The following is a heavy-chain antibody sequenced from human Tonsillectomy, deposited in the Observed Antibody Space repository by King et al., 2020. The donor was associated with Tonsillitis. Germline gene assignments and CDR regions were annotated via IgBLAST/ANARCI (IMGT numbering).Heavy chain of an antibody. D-gene: IGHD1-26*01. CDR1: GFTFSNYG. V-gene: IGHV3-33*08. Sequence: VQLVESGGGVVQPGRSLTLSCAASGFTFSNYGMHWARQAPAKGLEWVALIWYDGSNPYYADSGKGRFSISRDNYKNTLYLQMNSLRAEDTAVYYCARFPGGTYYFQEWGQGTLVTVSS. J-gene: IGHJ1*01. CDR2: IWYDGSNP. CDR3: ARFPGGTYYFQE.